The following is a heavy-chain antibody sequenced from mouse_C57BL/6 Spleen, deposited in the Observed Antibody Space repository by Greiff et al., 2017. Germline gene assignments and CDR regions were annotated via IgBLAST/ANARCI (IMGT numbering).Heavy chain of an antibody. CDR1: GFTFTDYY. V-gene: IGHV7-3*01. D-gene: IGHD1-1*01. Sequence: EVQLVEPGGGLVQPGGSLRLSCAASGFTFTDYYMSWVRQPPGKALEWLGFIRNKANGYTAEYSASVKGRFTISRDNSLSILYLQMNALRAEGSATSYCARYPTVVATECFDYWGGGTTLTVSS. CDR3: ARYPTVVATECFDY. J-gene: IGHJ2*01. CDR2: IRNKANGYTA.